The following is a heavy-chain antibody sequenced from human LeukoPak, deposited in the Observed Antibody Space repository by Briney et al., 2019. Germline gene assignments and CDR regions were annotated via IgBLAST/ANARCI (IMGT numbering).Heavy chain of an antibody. V-gene: IGHV3-23*01. CDR3: AKDDYGDYVTTFDI. J-gene: IGHJ3*02. CDR1: GFTFSNYI. D-gene: IGHD4-17*01. CDR2: ISASGDRT. Sequence: GGSLRLSCAASGFTFSNYIMSWVRQAPGKGLEWVSSISASGDRTFYADSGRGRFTISRNNSENTLYLQMNSLRAEDTAIYYCAKDDYGDYVTTFDIWGQGTMVTFSS.